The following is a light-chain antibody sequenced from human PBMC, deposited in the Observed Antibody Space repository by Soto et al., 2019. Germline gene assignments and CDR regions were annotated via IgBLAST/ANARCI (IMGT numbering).Light chain of an antibody. V-gene: IGLV2-14*01. CDR1: SSDVGGYNL. Sequence: QSALTQPASVSGSPGQSITISCTGTSSDVGGYNLVSWYQQYPDKAPKLMIFDVNTRPSGVSNRFSGSKSGNTASLTISGHQAEDEADYYCSSYKSSSTLPYVFGTGTKLTVL. CDR2: DVN. CDR3: SSYKSSSTLPYV. J-gene: IGLJ1*01.